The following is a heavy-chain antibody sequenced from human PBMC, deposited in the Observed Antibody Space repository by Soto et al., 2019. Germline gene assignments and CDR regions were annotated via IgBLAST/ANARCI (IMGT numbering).Heavy chain of an antibody. CDR2: FRSGGDDDTT. CDR3: AKKVNSGSGSQFFDY. CDR1: GFTFSPYE. J-gene: IGHJ4*02. V-gene: IGHV3-23*01. Sequence: LRLSCAASGFTFSPYEMSWVRQAPGKGLEWVSGFRSGGDDDTTYYADSVRGRFTISRDNSKNTLFLQMNSLRAEDTAIYYCAKKVNSGSGSQFFDYWGQGTLVTVSS. D-gene: IGHD3-10*01.